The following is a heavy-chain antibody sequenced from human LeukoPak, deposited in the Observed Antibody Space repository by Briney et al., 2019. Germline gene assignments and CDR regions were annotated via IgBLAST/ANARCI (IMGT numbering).Heavy chain of an antibody. D-gene: IGHD5-18*01. Sequence: TSETLSLTCTVSGGSISSGTYYWGWARQAPGKGLEWVSAISGSGGSTYYADSLKGRFTISRDNSKNTLYLQMNSLRAEDTAVYYCAKDLYTYGPGYFDYWGQGTLVTVSS. J-gene: IGHJ4*02. CDR1: GGSISSGTYY. CDR2: ISGSGGST. V-gene: IGHV3-23*01. CDR3: AKDLYTYGPGYFDY.